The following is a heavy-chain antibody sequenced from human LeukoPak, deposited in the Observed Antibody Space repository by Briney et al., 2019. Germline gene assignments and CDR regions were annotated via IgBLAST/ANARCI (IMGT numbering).Heavy chain of an antibody. D-gene: IGHD6-13*01. Sequence: GESLKISCKGSGYSFTSYWISWVRQMPGKGLEWMGRIDPSDSYTNYSPSFQGHVTTSADKSISTAYLQWSSLKASDTAMYYCARQDSSNFDYWGQGTLVTVSS. CDR3: ARQDSSNFDY. J-gene: IGHJ4*02. V-gene: IGHV5-10-1*01. CDR1: GYSFTSYW. CDR2: IDPSDSYT.